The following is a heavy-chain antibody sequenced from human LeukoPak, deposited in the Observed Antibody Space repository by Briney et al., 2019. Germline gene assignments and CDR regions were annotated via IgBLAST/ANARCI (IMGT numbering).Heavy chain of an antibody. D-gene: IGHD5-12*01. V-gene: IGHV4-34*01. CDR2: INHSGST. J-gene: IGHJ4*02. CDR1: GGSFSGYY. CDR3: ARGGYSDHFDY. Sequence: SETLSLTCAVYGGSFSGYYWSWIRQPPGKGLEWIGEINHSGSTNYNPSLKSRVTISVDTSKNQFSLKLSSVTAADTAVYYCARGGYSDHFDYWGQGTLVTVSS.